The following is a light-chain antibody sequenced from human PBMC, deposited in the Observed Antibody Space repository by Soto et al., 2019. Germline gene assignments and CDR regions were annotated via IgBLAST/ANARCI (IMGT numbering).Light chain of an antibody. J-gene: IGLJ1*01. CDR1: SSNIGANYD. CDR2: GNN. CDR3: ISYTVSRSYV. Sequence: QSVLTQPPSVSGAPGQRVTISCTGSSSNIGANYDVHWYQQRPGTAPKLLISGNNNRPSGVPDRFSGSKSGTSASLTISGLQAEDGADYYCISYTVSRSYVFGPGTKVTVL. V-gene: IGLV1-40*01.